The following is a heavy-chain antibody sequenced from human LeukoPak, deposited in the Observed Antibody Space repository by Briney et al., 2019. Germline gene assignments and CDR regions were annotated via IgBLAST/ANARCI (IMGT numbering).Heavy chain of an antibody. V-gene: IGHV1-69*01. J-gene: IGHJ4*02. CDR3: ARKYYYDSSGYYLDY. Sequence: SVKVSCKASGGTFSSHAISWVRQAPGQGLEWMGGIIPIFGTANYAQKFQGRVTITADESTSTAYMELSSLRSEDTAVYYCARKYYYDSSGYYLDYWGQGTLVTVSS. D-gene: IGHD3-22*01. CDR1: GGTFSSHA. CDR2: IIPIFGTA.